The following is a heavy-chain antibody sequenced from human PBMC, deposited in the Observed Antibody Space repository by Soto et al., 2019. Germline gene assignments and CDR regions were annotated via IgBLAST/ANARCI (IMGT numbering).Heavy chain of an antibody. Sequence: PGGSLRLSCAASGFTFSSYGMHWVRQAPGKGLEWVAVIWYDGSNKYYADSVKGRFTISRDNSKNTLYLQMNSLRAEDTAVYYCARESSSGWSTDYYYGMDVWGQGTTVTVSS. CDR2: IWYDGSNK. D-gene: IGHD6-19*01. CDR3: ARESSSGWSTDYYYGMDV. V-gene: IGHV3-33*01. J-gene: IGHJ6*02. CDR1: GFTFSSYG.